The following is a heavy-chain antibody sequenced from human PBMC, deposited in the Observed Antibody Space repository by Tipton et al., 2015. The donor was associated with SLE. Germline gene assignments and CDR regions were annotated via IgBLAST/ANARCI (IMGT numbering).Heavy chain of an antibody. CDR2: IYYSGST. CDR1: GGSISSGSYY. J-gene: IGHJ4*02. V-gene: IGHV4-61*10. Sequence: TLSLTCTVPGGSISSGSYYWSWIRQPAGKGLEWIGYIYYSGSTNYNPSLKSRVTISVDTSKNQFSLKLSSVTAADTAVYYCAREMDSSGPTFDYWGQGTLVTVSS. D-gene: IGHD6-19*01. CDR3: AREMDSSGPTFDY.